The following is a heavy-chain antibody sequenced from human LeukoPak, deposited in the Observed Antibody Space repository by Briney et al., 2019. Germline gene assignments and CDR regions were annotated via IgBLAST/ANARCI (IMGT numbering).Heavy chain of an antibody. V-gene: IGHV3-23*01. CDR2: ISGRGDTI. D-gene: IGHD5-24*01. J-gene: IGHJ4*02. CDR1: GFTFSTDA. Sequence: GRSLRLSCAASGFTFSTDAMSWVRQAPGMGLEWVSAISGRGDTIFCADSVKGRFTVSRDNSKNTLYLQVNSLRAEDTAVYYCAKATLATTYFDSWGQGTLVTVSS. CDR3: AKATLATTYFDS.